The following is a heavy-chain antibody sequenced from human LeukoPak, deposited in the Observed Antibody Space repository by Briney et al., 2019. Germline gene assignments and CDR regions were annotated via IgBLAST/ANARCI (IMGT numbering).Heavy chain of an antibody. D-gene: IGHD2-21*02. CDR1: GYTFTSYG. J-gene: IGHJ5*02. CDR3: SREPCGGDCYESGGNWFDP. V-gene: IGHV1-18*01. CDR2: ISAYNGNT. Sequence: ASVKVSCKASGYTFTSYGISWVRQAPGQGLEWMGWISAYNGNTNYPQKLQGRVTMTTNTSTSTAYMDPRSLRSDDTAVYYWSREPCGGDCYESGGNWFDPWGQGTLVTVSS.